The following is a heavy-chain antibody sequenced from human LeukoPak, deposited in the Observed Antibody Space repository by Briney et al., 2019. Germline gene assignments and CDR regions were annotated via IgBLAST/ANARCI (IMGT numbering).Heavy chain of an antibody. CDR1: GFTVSTNY. CDR2: IYSGGGT. D-gene: IGHD3/OR15-3a*01. Sequence: GGSLRLSCAASGFTVSTNYMSWVRQAPGKGLEWVSLIYSGGGTYYADSVKGRFTISRDNSRNTLSLQMNSLRVDDTAVYYCARRRDFIDYWGQGTLVTVSS. V-gene: IGHV3-66*04. J-gene: IGHJ4*02. CDR3: ARRRDFIDY.